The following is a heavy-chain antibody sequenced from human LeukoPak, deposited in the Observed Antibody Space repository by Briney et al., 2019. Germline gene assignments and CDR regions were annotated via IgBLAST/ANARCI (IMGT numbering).Heavy chain of an antibody. Sequence: GGSLRLSCAASGFTFSSYAMSWVRQAPGKGLEWVSAITGSGGSTYYADSVKGRFTISRDNSKNTLYLQMNSLRAEDTAVYYCAKKGAYCGGDCYWVDAFDIWGQGTMVTVSS. CDR3: AKKGAYCGGDCYWVDAFDI. CDR1: GFTFSSYA. CDR2: ITGSGGST. D-gene: IGHD2-21*02. V-gene: IGHV3-23*01. J-gene: IGHJ3*02.